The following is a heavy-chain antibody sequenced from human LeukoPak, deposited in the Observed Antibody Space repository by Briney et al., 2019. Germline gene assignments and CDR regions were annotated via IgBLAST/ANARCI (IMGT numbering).Heavy chain of an antibody. D-gene: IGHD5-24*01. Sequence: GGSLRLSCAASGFTFSSYSMNWVRQAPGKGLEWVANIKQDGSEKYYVDSVKGRFTISRDNAKNSLYLQMNSLRAEDTAVYYCARERWLQPDYWGQGILVTVSS. V-gene: IGHV3-7*01. CDR2: IKQDGSEK. CDR3: ARERWLQPDY. CDR1: GFTFSSYS. J-gene: IGHJ4*02.